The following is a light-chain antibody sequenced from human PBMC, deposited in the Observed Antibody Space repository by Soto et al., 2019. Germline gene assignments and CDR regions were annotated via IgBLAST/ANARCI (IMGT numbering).Light chain of an antibody. CDR3: QQLNDYPPMFT. CDR1: QGIGSY. J-gene: IGKJ3*01. Sequence: DIQLTQSPSFLSASVVDRVTITCLASQGIGSYLAWFQQKPGKAPKLLIYEASTLQSGVPSRFSGSESGTEFTLTISSLQPEDFATYYCQQLNDYPPMFTFGPGTKVDIK. V-gene: IGKV1-9*01. CDR2: EAS.